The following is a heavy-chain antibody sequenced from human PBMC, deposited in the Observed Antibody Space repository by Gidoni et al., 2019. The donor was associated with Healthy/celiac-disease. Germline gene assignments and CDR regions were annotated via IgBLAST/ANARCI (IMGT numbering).Heavy chain of an antibody. D-gene: IGHD1-26*01. CDR1: GFTFSSYG. CDR2: IWYDGSNK. V-gene: IGHV3-33*01. Sequence: QVQLVESGGGVVQPGRSLRLSCAASGFTFSSYGMHWVRQAPGKGLEWVAVIWYDGSNKYYADSVKGRFTISRDNSKNTLYLQMNSLRAEDTAVYYCARETSSGSYYLDYWGQGTLVTVSS. J-gene: IGHJ4*02. CDR3: ARETSSGSYYLDY.